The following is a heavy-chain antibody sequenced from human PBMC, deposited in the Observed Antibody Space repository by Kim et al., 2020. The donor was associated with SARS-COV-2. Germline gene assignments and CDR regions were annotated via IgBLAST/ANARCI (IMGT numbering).Heavy chain of an antibody. CDR3: ARGLTGGDAFDI. J-gene: IGHJ3*02. D-gene: IGHD7-27*01. CDR2: ISYDGSNK. V-gene: IGHV3-30*04. Sequence: GGSLRLSCAASGFTFSSYAMHWVRQAPGKGLEWVAVISYDGSNKYYADSVKGRFTISRDNSKNTLYLQMNSLRAEDTAVYYCARGLTGGDAFDIWGQGTMVTVSS. CDR1: GFTFSSYA.